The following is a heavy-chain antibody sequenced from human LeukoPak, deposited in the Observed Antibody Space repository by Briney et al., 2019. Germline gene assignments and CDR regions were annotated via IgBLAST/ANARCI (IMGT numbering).Heavy chain of an antibody. CDR3: ARVHYSGSGSYYPYYHYGMDV. Sequence: GGSLRLSCAASGFTFSSYGMHWVRQAPGKGLEWVAVICYDGNNKYYADSVKGRLTISRDNSKNTLYLQMNSLRAEDTAVYYCARVHYSGSGSYYPYYHYGMDVWGQGTTVTVSS. J-gene: IGHJ6*02. CDR2: ICYDGNNK. V-gene: IGHV3-33*01. D-gene: IGHD3-10*01. CDR1: GFTFSSYG.